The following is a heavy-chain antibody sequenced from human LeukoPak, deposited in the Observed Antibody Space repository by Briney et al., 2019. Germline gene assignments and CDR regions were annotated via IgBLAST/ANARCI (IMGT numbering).Heavy chain of an antibody. CDR2: MYHSGST. V-gene: IGHV4-30-2*01. CDR3: ASTMIRDDAFDK. CDR1: GGSISGSVYS. D-gene: IGHD3-22*01. J-gene: IGHJ3*02. Sequence: PSQTLSLTRAVSGGSISGSVYSWTWIRQPPGKGLEWIGYMYHSGSTYYNPSLKSRVTISVDMSRNQFSLKLSSVTAADTAVYYCASTMIRDDAFDKWGQGTMVTVSA.